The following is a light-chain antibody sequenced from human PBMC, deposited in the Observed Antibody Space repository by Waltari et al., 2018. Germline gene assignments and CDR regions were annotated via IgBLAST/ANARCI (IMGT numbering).Light chain of an antibody. J-gene: IGLJ3*02. CDR2: DTN. Sequence: QAVVTQEPSLTVSPGGTVTLTCGSNTGAVTSGHYPYWFQQKPGQAPRTLIYDTNNKHSWTPAQFSGSLLGAEAALTLSGAQPEDEAEYYCLLSYSGARVFGGGTKLTVL. CDR3: LLSYSGARV. CDR1: TGAVTSGHY. V-gene: IGLV7-46*01.